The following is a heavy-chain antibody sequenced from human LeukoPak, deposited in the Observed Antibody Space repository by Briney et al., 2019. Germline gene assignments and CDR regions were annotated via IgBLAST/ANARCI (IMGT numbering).Heavy chain of an antibody. J-gene: IGHJ4*02. CDR2: SYYNVST. D-gene: IGHD1-1*01. CDR1: GGSISNSPDY. V-gene: IGHV4-39*07. Sequence: TETLSLTCTVSGGSISNSPDYWGWIRQPPGKGLEWSGRSYYNVSTYDHASLNSRVTISVDTSKNQFSLKLSSVTAADTAVYYCARSGVLWNLYYWGQGTLVTVSS. CDR3: ARSGVLWNLYY.